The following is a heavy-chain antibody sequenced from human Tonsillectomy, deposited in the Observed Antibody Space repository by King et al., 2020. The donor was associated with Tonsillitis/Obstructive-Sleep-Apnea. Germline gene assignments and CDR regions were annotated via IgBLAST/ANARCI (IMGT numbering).Heavy chain of an antibody. V-gene: IGHV3-13*01. J-gene: IGHJ4*02. D-gene: IGHD4-17*01. CDR1: GFTFSSYD. CDR3: ARQDGDQLFDY. CDR2: IGTAGDT. Sequence: VQLVESGGGLVQPGGSLRLSCAASGFTFSSYDMHWVRQDTGKGLEWVSTIGTAGDTYYPGSVKGRFTISRENAKNSLYLQMNSLRAGDTAVYYCARQDGDQLFDYWGQGTLVTVSS.